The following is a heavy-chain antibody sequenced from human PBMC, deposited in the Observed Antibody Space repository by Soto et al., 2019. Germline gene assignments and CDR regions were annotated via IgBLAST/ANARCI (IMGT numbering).Heavy chain of an antibody. CDR3: AREVGGSGWYSYFDY. J-gene: IGHJ4*02. V-gene: IGHV4-31*03. CDR2: IYHTGYT. D-gene: IGHD6-19*01. CDR1: DDSTSNVGYY. Sequence: QVQLQESGPGLVKPSQTLSLTCTVSDDSTSNVGYYWSWIRQHPGKGLEWIGYIYHTGYTYYNPSLKSRVTISVDTSNNQFSLNLNSVTAADTAIYYCAREVGGSGWYSYFDYWGQGTLVTVSS.